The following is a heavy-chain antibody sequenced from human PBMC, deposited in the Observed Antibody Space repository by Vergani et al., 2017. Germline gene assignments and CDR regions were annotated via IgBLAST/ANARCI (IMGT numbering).Heavy chain of an antibody. J-gene: IGHJ6*02. CDR2: IIPILGIA. V-gene: IGHV1-69*09. Sequence: QVQLVQSGAEVKKPGSSVKVSCKASGGNFSSYAISWVRQAPGQGLEWMGGIIPILGIANYEQKFQGRVPITADKSTSTAYMELSSLRSVDTAVYYCARDPDCSSTSGHYSIAVELGDYDCMDFWGQGTMVIVSS. D-gene: IGHD2-2*01. CDR1: GGNFSSYA. CDR3: ARDPDCSSTSGHYSIAVELGDYDCMDF.